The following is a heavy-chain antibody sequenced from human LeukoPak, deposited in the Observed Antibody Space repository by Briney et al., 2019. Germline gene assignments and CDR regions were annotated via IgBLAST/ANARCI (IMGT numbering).Heavy chain of an antibody. D-gene: IGHD3-10*01. CDR3: ARIVPGSGIRNYYYYYMDV. Sequence: SGPTLVKPTETLTLTCTFSGFSLSTTGVGVAWIRQPPGKALEWLAVTYWNKDKSYSPSLKSRLTIIKDTSKNQVVLTMTNMDPVDTATYYCARIVPGSGIRNYYYYYMDVWGKGTTVTISS. CDR2: TYWNKDK. V-gene: IGHV2-5*01. CDR1: GFSLSTTGVG. J-gene: IGHJ6*03.